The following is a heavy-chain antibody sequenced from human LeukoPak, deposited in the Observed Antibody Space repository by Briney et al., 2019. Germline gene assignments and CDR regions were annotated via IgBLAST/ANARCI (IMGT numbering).Heavy chain of an antibody. D-gene: IGHD6-13*01. CDR3: ARFWPYSSSWYIFDY. J-gene: IGHJ4*02. CDR2: ISSSGSTI. CDR1: GFTFSSYE. V-gene: IGHV3-48*03. Sequence: PGGSLRLSCAASGFTFSSYEMNWVRQAPGKGLEWVSYISSSGSTIYYADSVKGRFTISRDNAKNSLYLQMNSLRAEDTAVYYCARFWPYSSSWYIFDYWGQGTLVTVSS.